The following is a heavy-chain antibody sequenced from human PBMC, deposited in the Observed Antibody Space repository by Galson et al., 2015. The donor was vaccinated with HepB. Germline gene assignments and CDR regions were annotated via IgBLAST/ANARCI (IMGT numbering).Heavy chain of an antibody. CDR2: IKQDGSVK. Sequence: SLRLSCAASGFTFSSYGMHWVRQAPGKGLEWVANIKQDGSVKYYVDSVKGRFTISRDNAKNSLYLQMNSLRAEDTAVYYCARVGRQQLVSSHYWGQGTLVTVSS. D-gene: IGHD6-13*01. V-gene: IGHV3-7*03. J-gene: IGHJ4*02. CDR3: ARVGRQQLVSSHY. CDR1: GFTFSSYG.